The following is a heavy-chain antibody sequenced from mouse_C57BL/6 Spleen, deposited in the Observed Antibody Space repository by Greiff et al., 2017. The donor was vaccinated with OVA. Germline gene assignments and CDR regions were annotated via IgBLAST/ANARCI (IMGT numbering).Heavy chain of an antibody. CDR3: ARTGLTAQAHASFAY. CDR2: INPNNGGT. Sequence: VQLQQSGPELVKPGASVKIPCKASGYTFTDYNMDWVKQSHGKSLEWIGDINPNNGGTIYNQKFKGKATLTVDKSSSTAYMELRSLTSEDTAVYYCARTGLTAQAHASFAYWGQWTLVTVSA. D-gene: IGHD3-2*02. J-gene: IGHJ3*01. CDR1: GYTFTDYN. V-gene: IGHV1-18*01.